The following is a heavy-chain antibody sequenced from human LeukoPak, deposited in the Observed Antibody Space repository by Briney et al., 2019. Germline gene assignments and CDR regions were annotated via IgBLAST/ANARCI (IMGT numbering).Heavy chain of an antibody. J-gene: IGHJ4*02. CDR2: ISSSGSTI. CDR3: ASLVQNRLRYSSSWVDY. D-gene: IGHD6-13*01. CDR1: GFTLSDYY. V-gene: IGHV3-11*01. Sequence: GGSLRLSCAASGFTLSDYYMSWIRQAPGKGLEWVSYISSSGSTIYYADSVKGRFTISRDNAKNSLYLQMNSLRAEDTAVYYCASLVQNRLRYSSSWVDYWGQGTLVTVSS.